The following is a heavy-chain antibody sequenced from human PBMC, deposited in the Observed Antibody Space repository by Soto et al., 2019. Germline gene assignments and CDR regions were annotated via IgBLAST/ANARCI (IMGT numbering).Heavy chain of an antibody. CDR1: GGSISSSIYY. CDR2: IYYSGNT. D-gene: IGHD3-22*01. CDR3: ARNFYDTSGYYPYYFDY. V-gene: IGHV4-39*01. J-gene: IGHJ4*02. Sequence: SETLSLTCTVAGGSISSSIYYWGWIRQPPGKGLEWIGTIYYSGNTYYNLSLKGRVTISVDTSKNQFSLKLSSVTAADTAVYYCARNFYDTSGYYPYYFDYWGQGTLVTVSS.